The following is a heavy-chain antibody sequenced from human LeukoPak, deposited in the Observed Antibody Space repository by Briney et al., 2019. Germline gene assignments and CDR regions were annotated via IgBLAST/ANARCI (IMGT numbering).Heavy chain of an antibody. CDR3: TRLNVDSDAFDI. J-gene: IGHJ3*02. V-gene: IGHV3-23*01. D-gene: IGHD5-12*01. Sequence: PGGSLRLSCVASGFTLSSYAVSWVRQAPGKGLQWVSSLGISGDYAWYAGSVKGRFTISRDDSKNTAYLQMNSLKTEDTAVYYCTRLNVDSDAFDIWGQGTMVTVSS. CDR1: GFTLSSYA. CDR2: LGISGDYA.